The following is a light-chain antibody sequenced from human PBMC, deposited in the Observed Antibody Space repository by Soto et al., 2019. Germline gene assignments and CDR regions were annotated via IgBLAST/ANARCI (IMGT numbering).Light chain of an antibody. CDR1: QSVTGSK. J-gene: IGKJ2*01. Sequence: EIVVTQSPGPLSLSPGTRATLSCRASQSVTGSKLAWFQQRPGQAPRLLIYGASTRATDIPARFSGTGSGTNYTLTIRGLEPEDCVLYLGQQYGNSPFTFGQGTKLDIK. V-gene: IGKV3-20*01. CDR3: QQYGNSPFT. CDR2: GAS.